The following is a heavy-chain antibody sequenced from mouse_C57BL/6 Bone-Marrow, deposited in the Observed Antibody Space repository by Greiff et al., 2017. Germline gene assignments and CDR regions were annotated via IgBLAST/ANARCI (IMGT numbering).Heavy chain of an antibody. J-gene: IGHJ3*01. CDR1: GYTFTSYW. V-gene: IGHV1-59*01. D-gene: IGHD1-1*01. CDR2: IDPSDSYT. CDR3: ARRGLYYGSPWFAY. Sequence: QVQLQQPGAELVRPGTSVKLSCKASGYTFTSYWMHWVKQRPGQGLEWIGVIDPSDSYTNYNQKFKGKATLTVDTSSSTAYMQLSSLTSEDSAVYYCARRGLYYGSPWFAYWGQGTLVTVSA.